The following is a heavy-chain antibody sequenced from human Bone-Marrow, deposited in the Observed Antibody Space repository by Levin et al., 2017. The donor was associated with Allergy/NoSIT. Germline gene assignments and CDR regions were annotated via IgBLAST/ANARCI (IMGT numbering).Heavy chain of an antibody. CDR3: ARDPTKYCSSTSCYRGWFDP. CDR2: IYHSGST. CDR1: GGSISSSNW. D-gene: IGHD2-2*01. J-gene: IGHJ5*02. Sequence: SCAVSGGSISSSNWWSWVRQPPGKGLEWIGEIYHSGSTNYNPSLKSRVTISVDKSKNQFSLKLSSVTAADTAVYYCARDPTKYCSSTSCYRGWFDPWGQGTLVTVSS. V-gene: IGHV4-4*02.